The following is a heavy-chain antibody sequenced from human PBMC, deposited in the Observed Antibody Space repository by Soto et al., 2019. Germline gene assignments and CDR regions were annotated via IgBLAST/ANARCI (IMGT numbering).Heavy chain of an antibody. J-gene: IGHJ6*02. CDR2: IVTIFGTA. D-gene: IGHD6-13*01. Sequence: SVKVSCKASGGTLSYNAFSWVRQAPGQGLEWMGGIVTIFGTANHAQKFQGRVTITADESTSTAYMELSSLRSEDTAVYYCARNGAYRSSQFGMDVWGQGTTVTVSS. CDR1: GGTLSYNA. V-gene: IGHV1-69*13. CDR3: ARNGAYRSSQFGMDV.